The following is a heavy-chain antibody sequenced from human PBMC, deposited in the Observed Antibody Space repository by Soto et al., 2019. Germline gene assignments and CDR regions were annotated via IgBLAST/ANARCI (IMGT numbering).Heavy chain of an antibody. J-gene: IGHJ3*02. V-gene: IGHV3-64*01. CDR1: GFTFSSYA. Sequence: GGSLRLSCAASGFTFSSYAMHWVRQAPGKGLEYVSAIGSDGGNTYYANSVKDRFTISRDNSKNTLYLQMGSLRTEDMAVYYCARGDPYSDTLRNDALDIWGQGTMVTVSS. D-gene: IGHD5-18*01. CDR2: IGSDGGNT. CDR3: ARGDPYSDTLRNDALDI.